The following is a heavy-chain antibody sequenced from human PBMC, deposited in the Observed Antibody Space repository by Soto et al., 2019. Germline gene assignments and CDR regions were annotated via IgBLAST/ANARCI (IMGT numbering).Heavy chain of an antibody. V-gene: IGHV3-48*01. Sequence: PGGSLRLSCAASGFTFSSYSMNWIRQAPGKGLEWVSYISSSSSTIYYAYSVKGRFTISRDNAKNSLYLQMNSLRAEDTAVYYCTREGVRDYYDRSGYYDGSYFDYWGQGTLVTVSS. CDR1: GFTFSSYS. J-gene: IGHJ4*02. D-gene: IGHD3-22*01. CDR2: ISSSSSTI. CDR3: TREGVRDYYDRSGYYDGSYFDY.